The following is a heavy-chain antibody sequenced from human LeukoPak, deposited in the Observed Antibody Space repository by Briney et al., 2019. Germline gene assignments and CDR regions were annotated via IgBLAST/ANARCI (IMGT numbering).Heavy chain of an antibody. CDR3: ARAPRIAARPGYFDY. J-gene: IGHJ4*02. CDR1: GVSFSNYY. CDR2: INYSGTP. V-gene: IGHV4-34*01. D-gene: IGHD6-6*01. Sequence: SETLSLTCAVSGVSFSNYYWCWIRQSPGKGLEWIGEINYSGTPTYNPSLKSRVTISVDTSKNQFSLKLSSVTAADTAVYYCARAPRIAARPGYFDYWGQGTLVTISS.